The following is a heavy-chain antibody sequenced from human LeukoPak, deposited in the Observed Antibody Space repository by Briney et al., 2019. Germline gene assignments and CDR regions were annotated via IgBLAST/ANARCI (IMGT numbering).Heavy chain of an antibody. V-gene: IGHV4-34*01. J-gene: IGHJ4*02. D-gene: IGHD3-3*01. CDR2: INHSGST. CDR1: GGSFSGYY. CDR3: ARGVVFNFLEWLLDY. Sequence: SETLSLTCAVYGGSFSGYYWSWIRQPPGKGLEWIGEINHSGSTNYNPSLKSRVTISVGTSKNQFSLKLSSVTAADTAVYYCARGVVFNFLEWLLDYWGQGTLVTVSS.